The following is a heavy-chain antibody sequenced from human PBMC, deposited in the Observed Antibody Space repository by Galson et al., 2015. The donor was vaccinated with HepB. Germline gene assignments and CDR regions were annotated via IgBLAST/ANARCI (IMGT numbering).Heavy chain of an antibody. CDR3: AREDIVVVVADAGYYGMDV. CDR1: GFTFSSYS. J-gene: IGHJ6*02. CDR2: ISSSSSYI. D-gene: IGHD2-15*01. V-gene: IGHV3-21*01. Sequence: SLRLSCAASGFTFSSYSMNWVRQAPGRGLEWVSSISSSSSYIYYADSVKGRFTISRDNAKNSLYLQMNSLRAEDTAVYYCAREDIVVVVADAGYYGMDVWVQGTTVTISS.